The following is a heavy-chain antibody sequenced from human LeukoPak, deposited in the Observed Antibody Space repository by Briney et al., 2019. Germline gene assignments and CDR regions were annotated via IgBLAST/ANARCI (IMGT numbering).Heavy chain of an antibody. Sequence: PSETLSLTCTVSGGSISTSNYYWGWIRQPPGKGLEWIGNIFYSGSTYYGPSLKSRLTISLDTSRNQFSLKLNSVTAADTAVYYCAMAIFGTRWGPFYVDYWGQGNLVTVSS. CDR2: IFYSGST. J-gene: IGHJ4*02. CDR1: GGSISTSNYY. CDR3: AMAIFGTRWGPFYVDY. D-gene: IGHD2-2*01. V-gene: IGHV4-39*01.